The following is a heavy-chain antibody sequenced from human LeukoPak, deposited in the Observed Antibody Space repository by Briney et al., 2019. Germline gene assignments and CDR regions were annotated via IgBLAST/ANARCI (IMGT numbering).Heavy chain of an antibody. Sequence: GGSLRLSCAASGFTFSRYWISWVRQAPGKGLEWVANIKQDGSEKSYVDSVTGRFTISRDNAKNSLYLQMDSLRAEDTAVYYCAREMEGFDYWGQGTLVTVSS. J-gene: IGHJ4*02. CDR1: GFTFSRYW. D-gene: IGHD2-8*01. CDR3: AREMEGFDY. V-gene: IGHV3-7*01. CDR2: IKQDGSEK.